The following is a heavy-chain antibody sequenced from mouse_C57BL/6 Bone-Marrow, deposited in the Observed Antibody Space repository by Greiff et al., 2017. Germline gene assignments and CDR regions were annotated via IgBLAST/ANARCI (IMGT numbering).Heavy chain of an antibody. D-gene: IGHD2-4*01. CDR1: GFTFSSYA. Sequence: EVKVEESGEGLVKPGGSLKLSCAASGFTFSSYAMSWVRQTPEKRLAWVAYISSGGDYIYYADTVKGRFTISRDNARNTLYLQMSSLKSEDTAMYYCTRATMRWYFDVWGTGTTVTVSS. V-gene: IGHV5-9-1*02. CDR3: TRATMRWYFDV. J-gene: IGHJ1*03. CDR2: ISSGGDYI.